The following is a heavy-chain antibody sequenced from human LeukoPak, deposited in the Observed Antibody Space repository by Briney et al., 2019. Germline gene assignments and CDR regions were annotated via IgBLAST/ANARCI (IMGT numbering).Heavy chain of an antibody. CDR2: ISGSGSHI. Sequence: GGSLRLSCAASGFTFSDYYMTWVRQAPGKGLEWVSYISGSGSHIYDADSVKGRFTISRDNAKNSLYLQMSSMRVDDTAVYYCLGAFDFWGQGTMVTVSS. CDR3: LGAFDF. J-gene: IGHJ3*01. CDR1: GFTFSDYY. V-gene: IGHV3-11*01.